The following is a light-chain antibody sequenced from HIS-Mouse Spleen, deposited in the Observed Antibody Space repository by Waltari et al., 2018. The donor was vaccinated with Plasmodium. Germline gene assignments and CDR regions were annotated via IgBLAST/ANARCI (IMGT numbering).Light chain of an antibody. CDR3: CSYAGSYTLV. CDR1: RRDVGCYNY. V-gene: IGLV2-11*01. J-gene: IGLJ2*01. CDR2: DFS. Sequence: SALTQPRSVSGSPGQSFTISCTGTRRDVGCYNYVSWYQQHPGKAPKLMIYDFSKRPSGVPDRFSGSKSGNTASLTISGLQAEDEADYYCCSYAGSYTLVFGGGTKLTVL.